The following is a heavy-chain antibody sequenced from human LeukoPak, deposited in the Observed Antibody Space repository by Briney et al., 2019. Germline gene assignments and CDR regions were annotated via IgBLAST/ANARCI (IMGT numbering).Heavy chain of an antibody. CDR3: AREALDAFDI. CDR2: ISSSSSYI. Sequence: PGGSLRLSCAASGFTFSSYSMNWVRQAPGKGLEWVSSISSSSSYIYYADSVKGRFTIFRDNAKNSLYLQMNSLRAEDTAVYYCAREALDAFDIWGQGTMVTVSS. V-gene: IGHV3-21*01. J-gene: IGHJ3*02. CDR1: GFTFSSYS.